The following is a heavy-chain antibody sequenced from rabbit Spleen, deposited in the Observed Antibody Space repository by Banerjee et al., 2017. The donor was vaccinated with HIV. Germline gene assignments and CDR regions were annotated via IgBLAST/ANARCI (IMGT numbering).Heavy chain of an antibody. D-gene: IGHD1-1*01. CDR2: IYGGVVGST. J-gene: IGHJ4*01. Sequence: QQQLEESGGGLVKPGGTLTLTCSASGFSFSTDYYMCWVRQAPGKGLESIACIYGGVVGSTYYATWAKGRFTISKTSSTTVTLQMTSLTAADTATYFCARDNGSGDYIDVYFDLWGPGTLVTVS. V-gene: IGHV1S45*01. CDR3: ARDNGSGDYIDVYFDL. CDR1: GFSFSTDYY.